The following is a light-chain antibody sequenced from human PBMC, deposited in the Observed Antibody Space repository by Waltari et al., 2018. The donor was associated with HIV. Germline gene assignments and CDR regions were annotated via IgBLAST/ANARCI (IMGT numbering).Light chain of an antibody. J-gene: IGKJ1*01. V-gene: IGKV4-1*01. CDR3: HQYYSTHWK. CDR2: WAS. Sequence: DIVMTQSPDSLAVSLGERATINCKSSQSVLYSSNNKNYLAWYQQKPGQPPKLLIYWASNRKFRVPDRFRCSGSGKDFNLTISRLQAEDVAVYYWHQYYSTHWKFGQGTKVEIK. CDR1: QSVLYSSNNKNY.